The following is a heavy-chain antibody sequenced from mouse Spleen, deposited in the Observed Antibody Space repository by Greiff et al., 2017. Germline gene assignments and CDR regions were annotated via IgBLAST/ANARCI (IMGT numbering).Heavy chain of an antibody. Sequence: VKLMESGPELVKPGASVKLSCKASGYTFTSYDINWVKQRPGQGLEWIGWIYPRDGSTKYNEKFKGKATLTVDTSSSTAYMELHSLTSEDSAVYFCRGRFAYWGQGTLVTVSA. CDR3: RGRFAY. V-gene: IGHV1-85*01. CDR1: GYTFTSYD. J-gene: IGHJ3*01. CDR2: IYPRDGST.